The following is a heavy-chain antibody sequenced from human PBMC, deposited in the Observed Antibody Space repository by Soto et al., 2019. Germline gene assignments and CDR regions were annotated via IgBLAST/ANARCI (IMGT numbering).Heavy chain of an antibody. D-gene: IGHD3-3*01. Sequence: SETLSLTCTVSGGSISSGGYYRSWIRQHPGKGLEWIGYIYYSGSTYYKPSLKSRVTISVDTSKNQFSLKLSSVTAAYTAVYYCASLEWSSWNAFDIWGQGTMVTVSS. V-gene: IGHV4-31*03. J-gene: IGHJ3*02. CDR2: IYYSGST. CDR3: ASLEWSSWNAFDI. CDR1: GGSISSGGYY.